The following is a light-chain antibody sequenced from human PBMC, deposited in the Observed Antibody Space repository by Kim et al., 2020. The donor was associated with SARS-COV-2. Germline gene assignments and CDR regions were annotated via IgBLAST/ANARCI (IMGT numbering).Light chain of an antibody. V-gene: IGLV1-51*01. CDR3: GTWDSSLSGGV. CDR1: SSNIGNNY. J-gene: IGLJ3*02. CDR2: DNN. Sequence: GQKVTISCSGSSSNIGNNYVSWYQQLPGTAPKLLIYDNNKRPSGIPDRFSGSKSGTSATLGITGLQTGDEADYYCGTWDSSLSGGVFGGGTQLTVL.